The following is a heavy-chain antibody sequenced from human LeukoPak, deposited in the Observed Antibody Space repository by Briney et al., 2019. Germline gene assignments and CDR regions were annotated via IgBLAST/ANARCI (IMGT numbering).Heavy chain of an antibody. CDR1: GGTFSSYA. CDR2: IIPIFGTA. D-gene: IGHD2-21*02. J-gene: IGHJ6*03. Sequence: EASVKVSCKASGGTFSSYAISWVRQAPGQGLEWMGGIIPIFGTANHAQKFQGRVTITADESTSTAYMELSSLRSEDTAVYYCIVVVTARGYYMDVWGKGTTVTISS. V-gene: IGHV1-69*13. CDR3: IVVVTARGYYMDV.